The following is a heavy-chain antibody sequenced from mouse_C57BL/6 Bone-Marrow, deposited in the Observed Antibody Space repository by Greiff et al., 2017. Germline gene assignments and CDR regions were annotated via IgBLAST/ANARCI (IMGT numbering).Heavy chain of an antibody. CDR1: GYTFTSYW. CDR3: AHYYGSSYDAMDY. CDR2: IDPSDSYT. D-gene: IGHD1-1*01. V-gene: IGHV1-59*01. J-gene: IGHJ4*01. Sequence: QVQLQQPGAELVRPGTSVKLSCKASGYTFTSYWMHWVKQRPGQGLEWIGVIDPSDSYTNYNQKFKGKATLTVDTSSSTAYMQLSSLTSEDSAVYYCAHYYGSSYDAMDYWGQGTSVTVPS.